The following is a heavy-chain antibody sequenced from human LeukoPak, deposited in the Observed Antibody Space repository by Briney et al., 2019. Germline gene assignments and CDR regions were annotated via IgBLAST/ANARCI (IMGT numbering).Heavy chain of an antibody. CDR1: GFTFSIYG. CDR3: ASDGELAPPDI. D-gene: IGHD1-26*01. J-gene: IGHJ3*02. V-gene: IGHV3-30*03. CDR2: ISYDGSNK. Sequence: PGRSLRLSCAASGFTFSIYGMHWVRQAPGKGLEWVAVISYDGSNKYYADSVKGRFTISRDSSKNTLYLQMNSLRAEDTAVYYCASDGELAPPDIWGQGTMVTVSS.